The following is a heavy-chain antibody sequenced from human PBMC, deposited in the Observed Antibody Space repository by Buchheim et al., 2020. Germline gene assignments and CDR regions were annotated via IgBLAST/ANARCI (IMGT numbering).Heavy chain of an antibody. CDR1: GGSINGHY. V-gene: IGHV4-59*11. CDR3: ARRSFDANGYYYFDS. Sequence: QVQLQESGPGLVKASQTLSLTCTVSGGSINGHYWGWIRQPPGKGLEWVGYIYDTGSAKYNPALKSRVSISADTSKNQFSLRVNSVAAADPAVYYCARRSFDANGYYYFDSWGQG. J-gene: IGHJ4*02. D-gene: IGHD2-8*01. CDR2: IYDTGSA.